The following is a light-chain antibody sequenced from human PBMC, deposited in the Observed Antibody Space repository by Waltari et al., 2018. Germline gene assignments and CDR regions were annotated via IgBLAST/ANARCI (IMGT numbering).Light chain of an antibody. CDR3: MQGTHWPYT. CDR1: QSLVHSDGNTH. CDR2: RVS. V-gene: IGKV2-30*02. Sequence: DVVMTQSPLSLPVTLGQPASISCTSSQSLVHSDGNTHLNWFHQRPGQSPRRLIYRVSNRDPGVPDRFSGGGSGTDFTLRISRVEAEDVGVYYCMQGTHWPYTFGQGTRLDIK. J-gene: IGKJ2*01.